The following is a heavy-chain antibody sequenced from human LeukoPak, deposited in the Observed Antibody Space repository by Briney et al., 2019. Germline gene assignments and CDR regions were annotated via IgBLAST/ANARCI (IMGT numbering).Heavy chain of an antibody. CDR1: GYTFTSYY. CDR2: IDPSGGST. V-gene: IGHV1-46*01. D-gene: IGHD2-15*01. Sequence: ASVKVSFTSSGYTFTSYYIVWVRQTPGQGLGWMGRIDPSGGSTSYAQKFQGRVTMTRATSTSTVYMDLSSLISEDTAVYYCARNSGSGFDYWGQGTLVTVSS. J-gene: IGHJ4*02. CDR3: ARNSGSGFDY.